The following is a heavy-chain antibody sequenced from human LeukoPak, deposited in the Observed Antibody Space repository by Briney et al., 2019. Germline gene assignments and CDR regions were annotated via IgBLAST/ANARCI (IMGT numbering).Heavy chain of an antibody. CDR3: AKDVHRVKYSGSYSY. J-gene: IGHJ4*02. CDR1: GFTFSSYA. Sequence: GGSLRLSCAASGFTFSSYAMSWVRQAPGKGLEWVSAISGSGGSTYYADSVKDRFTISRDNSKNTLYLQMNSLRAEDTAVYYCAKDVHRVKYSGSYSYWGQGTLVTVSS. D-gene: IGHD1-26*01. V-gene: IGHV3-23*01. CDR2: ISGSGGST.